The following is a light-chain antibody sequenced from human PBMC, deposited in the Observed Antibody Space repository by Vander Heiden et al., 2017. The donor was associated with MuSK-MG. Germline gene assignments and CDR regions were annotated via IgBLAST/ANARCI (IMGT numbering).Light chain of an antibody. CDR1: QGISSY. CDR2: AAS. J-gene: IGKJ1*01. Sequence: DIQLTQSPSFLSASVGDRVTITCRVSQGISSYLAWYQQKPGKAPKLLIYAASTLQSGVPSRFSGSGSGTEFTLTISSLQPEDFATYYCRQLNSYPWTFGQGTKVEIK. V-gene: IGKV1-9*01. CDR3: RQLNSYPWT.